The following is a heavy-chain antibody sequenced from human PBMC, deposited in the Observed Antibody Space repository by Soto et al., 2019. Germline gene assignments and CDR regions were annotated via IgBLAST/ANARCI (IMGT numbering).Heavy chain of an antibody. CDR2: IYYSGST. J-gene: IGHJ4*02. Sequence: PSETLSLTCTVSGGSISSSSYYWGWIRQPPGKGLEWIGSIYYSGSTYYNPSLKSRVTISVDTSKNQFSLKLSSVTAADTAVYSCAKGLGMGPYFDWLPRPFDNWGQGTRITVSS. CDR1: GGSISSSSYY. D-gene: IGHD3-9*01. V-gene: IGHV4-39*07. CDR3: AKGLGMGPYFDWLPRPFDN.